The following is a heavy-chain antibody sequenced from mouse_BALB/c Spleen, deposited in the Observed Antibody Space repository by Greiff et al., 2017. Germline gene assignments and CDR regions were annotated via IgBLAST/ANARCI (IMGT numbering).Heavy chain of an antibody. V-gene: IGHV1-14*01. CDR3: ARRGNYVPHAMDY. CDR2: INPYNDGT. D-gene: IGHD2-1*01. J-gene: IGHJ4*01. Sequence: EVQLQQSGPELVKPGASVKMSCKAPGYTFTSYVMHWVKQKPGQGLEWIGYINPYNDGTKYNEKFKGKATLTSDKSSSTAYMELSSLTSEDSAVYYCARRGNYVPHAMDYWGQGTSVTVSS. CDR1: GYTFTSYV.